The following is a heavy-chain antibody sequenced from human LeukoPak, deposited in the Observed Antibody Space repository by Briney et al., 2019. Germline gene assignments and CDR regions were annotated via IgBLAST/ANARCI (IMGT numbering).Heavy chain of an antibody. V-gene: IGHV1-69*04. CDR1: GGTFSSYS. CDR3: ARDSKGYCSSTSCYHEGPFDY. CDR2: ITPILGIA. Sequence: SSVTVSCKASGGTFSSYSISWVRQAPGHGLEWMGRITPILGIANYAQKFQGRVTITADKSTSTAYMELSSLRSEDTAVYYCARDSKGYCSSTSCYHEGPFDYWGQGTLVTVSS. D-gene: IGHD2-2*01. J-gene: IGHJ4*02.